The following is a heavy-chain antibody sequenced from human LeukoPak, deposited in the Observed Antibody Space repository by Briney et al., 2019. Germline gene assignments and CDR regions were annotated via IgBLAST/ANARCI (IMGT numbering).Heavy chain of an antibody. CDR3: ARGRLLVYHWFDP. CDR1: GGSFSGCY. CDR2: INHSGST. Sequence: SETLSLTCAVYGGSFSGCYWSWIRQPPGKGLEWIGEINHSGSTNYNPSLKSRVTISVDTSKNQFSLKLSSVTAADTAVYYCARGRLLVYHWFDPWGQGTLVTVSS. D-gene: IGHD5/OR15-5a*01. J-gene: IGHJ5*02. V-gene: IGHV4-34*01.